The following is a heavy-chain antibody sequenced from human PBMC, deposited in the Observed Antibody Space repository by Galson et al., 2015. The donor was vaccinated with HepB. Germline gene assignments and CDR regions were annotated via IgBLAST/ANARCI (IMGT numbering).Heavy chain of an antibody. D-gene: IGHD2-2*01. V-gene: IGHV4-4*07. CDR2: IFTTET. J-gene: IGHJ6*03. CDR3: AKDMVPAALAPHYFYYMDV. Sequence: SEPLSLTCTVSGDSISNSYWSWIRQPAGKGLEWIGRIFTTETNYNPSLTSRVTMSVDTSKNQFSLQLTSVTAADTAVYSCAKDMVPAALAPHYFYYMDVWGKGATVTVSS. CDR1: GDSISNSY.